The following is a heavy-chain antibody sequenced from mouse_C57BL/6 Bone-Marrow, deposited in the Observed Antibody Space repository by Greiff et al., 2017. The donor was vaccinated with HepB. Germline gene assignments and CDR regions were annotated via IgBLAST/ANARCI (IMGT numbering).Heavy chain of an antibody. J-gene: IGHJ2*01. CDR1: GYAFSSYW. CDR2: IYPGDGDT. V-gene: IGHV1-80*01. Sequence: VHLVESGAELVKPGASVKISCKASGYAFSSYWMNWVKQRPGKGLEWIGQIYPGDGDTNYNGKFKGKATLTADKSSSTAYMQLSSLTSEDSAVYFCARGGGDEGDFDYWGQGTTLTVSS. CDR3: ARGGGDEGDFDY.